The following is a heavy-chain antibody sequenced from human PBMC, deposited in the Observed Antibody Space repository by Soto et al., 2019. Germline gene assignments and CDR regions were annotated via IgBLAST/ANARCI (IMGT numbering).Heavy chain of an antibody. D-gene: IGHD3-9*01. V-gene: IGHV3-30*18. CDR3: AKGRASRDWLDY. J-gene: IGHJ4*02. CDR2: ISYDGSNK. CDR1: GFTFSSYG. Sequence: QVPLVESGGGVVQPGRSLRLSCAASGFTFSSYGMHWVRQAPGKGLEWVAVISYDGSNKYYADSVKGRFTISRDNSKNTLYLQMNSLRAEDTAVYYCAKGRASRDWLDYWGQGTLVTVSS.